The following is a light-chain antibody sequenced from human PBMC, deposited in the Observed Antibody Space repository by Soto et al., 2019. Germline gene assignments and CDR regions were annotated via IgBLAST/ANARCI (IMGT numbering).Light chain of an antibody. V-gene: IGLV1-40*01. CDR1: SSNIGANYD. Sequence: QSALTQPPSVSGAPGQRVTISCTGSSSNIGANYDVHWYRLVPGTAPKLLISGNNNRPSGVPDRFSVSKSGTSASLAIAGLQAEDEADYHCQSYDNGLSHVVFGGGTQLTVL. CDR3: QSYDNGLSHVV. J-gene: IGLJ2*01. CDR2: GNN.